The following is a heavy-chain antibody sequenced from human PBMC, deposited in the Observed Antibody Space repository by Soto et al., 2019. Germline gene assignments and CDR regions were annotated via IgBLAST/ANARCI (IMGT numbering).Heavy chain of an antibody. CDR2: ISGSGGST. V-gene: IGHV3-23*01. CDR3: AKDGGDVDTAMELDY. CDR1: GFTLSSYA. Sequence: GGSLRPSCAASGFTLSSYAMSWVRQAPGRGLEWVSAISGSGGSTYYADSVKGRFTISRDNSKNTLYLQMNSLRAEDTAVYYCAKDGGDVDTAMELDYWGQGTLVTVSS. J-gene: IGHJ4*02. D-gene: IGHD5-18*01.